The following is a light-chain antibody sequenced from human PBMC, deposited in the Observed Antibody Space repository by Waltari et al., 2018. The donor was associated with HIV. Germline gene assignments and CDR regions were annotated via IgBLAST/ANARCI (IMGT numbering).Light chain of an antibody. J-gene: IGLJ3*02. Sequence: QSVLTQPTSASGTPGQTVTISCSGSSSNIGSNYVYWYQQLPGTAAKLLIYMNNQRPSGGPDRFSGSKSGTSASLAISGLRSEDEADYYCAAWDASLSAWVFGGGTKLTVL. CDR1: SSNIGSNY. CDR2: MNN. CDR3: AAWDASLSAWV. V-gene: IGLV1-47*01.